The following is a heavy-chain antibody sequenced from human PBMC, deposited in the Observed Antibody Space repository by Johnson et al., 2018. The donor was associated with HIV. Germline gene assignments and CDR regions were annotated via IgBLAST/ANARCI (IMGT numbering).Heavy chain of an antibody. J-gene: IGHJ3*02. CDR1: GFTFISYA. Sequence: QVQLVESGGGLVQPGGSLRLSCAASGFTFISYAMSWVRQAPGKGLEWVAVISYDGSNKYYADSVKGRFTISRDNSKNTLYLQMNSLRAEDTAVYYCAREALDAFDIWGQGTMVTVSS. CDR3: AREALDAFDI. CDR2: ISYDGSNK. V-gene: IGHV3-30*03.